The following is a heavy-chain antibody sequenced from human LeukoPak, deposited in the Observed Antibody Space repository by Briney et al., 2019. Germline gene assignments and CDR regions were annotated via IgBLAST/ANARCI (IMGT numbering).Heavy chain of an antibody. Sequence: GGSLRLSCAASGFTFSSYGMHWVRQAPGKGLEWVAVIWYDGSNKYYADSVKGRFTISRDNSKNTLYLQMNSLRAEDTAVYYCARGTPAPTTVTEFDYWGQGTLVTVSS. CDR2: IWYDGSNK. CDR3: ARGTPAPTTVTEFDY. J-gene: IGHJ4*02. CDR1: GFTFSSYG. D-gene: IGHD4-17*01. V-gene: IGHV3-33*01.